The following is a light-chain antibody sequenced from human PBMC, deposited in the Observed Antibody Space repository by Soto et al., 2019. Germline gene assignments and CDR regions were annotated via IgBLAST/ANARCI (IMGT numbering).Light chain of an antibody. J-gene: IGKJ5*01. Sequence: DIQMTQSPSSLSASIGDRVTITCQASQNITNNLSWYQQKPGKAPNLLIYHASKLAKGVTSRFSGRGSGTDFSFIITSLQREDLATYYCQQYYGLPPLTFGQVTRLEIK. CDR2: HAS. CDR1: QNITNN. CDR3: QQYYGLPPLT. V-gene: IGKV1-33*01.